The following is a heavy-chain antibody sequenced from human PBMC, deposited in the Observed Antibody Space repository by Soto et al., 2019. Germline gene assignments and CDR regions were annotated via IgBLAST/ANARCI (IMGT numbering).Heavy chain of an antibody. CDR3: AKDANSDPYCSGGSCHRSY. CDR1: GFTFSSYA. D-gene: IGHD2-15*01. V-gene: IGHV3-23*01. CDR2: ISGSGGST. Sequence: GGSLRLSCAASGFTFSSYAMSWVRQAPGKGLEWVSAISGSGGSTYYADSVKGRFTISRDNSKNTLYLQMNSLRAEDTAVYYWAKDANSDPYCSGGSCHRSYWGQGTLVTVSS. J-gene: IGHJ4*02.